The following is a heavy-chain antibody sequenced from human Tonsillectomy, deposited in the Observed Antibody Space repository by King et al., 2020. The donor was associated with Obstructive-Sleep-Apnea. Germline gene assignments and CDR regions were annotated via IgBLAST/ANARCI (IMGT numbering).Heavy chain of an antibody. CDR1: GGSISSGGYY. J-gene: IGHJ4*02. CDR3: AREIGGRLDY. D-gene: IGHD2-15*01. V-gene: IGHV4-31*03. CDR2: YYYSGST. Sequence: QLQESGPGLVKPSQTLSLTCTVSGGSISSGGYYWSWIRQPPGKGLEWIGYYYYSGSTYYNPSLKSRVTISVYTSKNQFPLKLTPVTAADTAVDYCAREIGGRLDYWGQGTLVTVSS.